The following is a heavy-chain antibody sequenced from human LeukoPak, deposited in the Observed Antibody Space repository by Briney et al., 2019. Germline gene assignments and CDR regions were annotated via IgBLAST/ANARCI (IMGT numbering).Heavy chain of an antibody. CDR2: XXXXXSNK. CDR3: AKDPAWNYYDSSGYGMDV. J-gene: IGHJ6*02. D-gene: IGHD3-22*01. V-gene: IGHV3-30*02. CDR1: GFTFSXXX. Sequence: PGGSLRLSCAASGFTFSXXXXXXVRQAPGKXXXXXXXXXXXXSNKYYADSVKGRFTISRDNSKNTLYLQMNSLRAEDTAVYYCAKDPAWNYYDSSGYGMDVWGQGTTVTVSS.